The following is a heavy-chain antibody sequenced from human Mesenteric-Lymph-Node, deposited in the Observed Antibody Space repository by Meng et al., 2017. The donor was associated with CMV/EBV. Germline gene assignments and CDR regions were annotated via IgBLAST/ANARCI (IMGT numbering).Heavy chain of an antibody. CDR3: ARSGGSYPNDY. CDR2: ISSGSSYI. J-gene: IGHJ4*02. CDR1: GFDFRRYA. Sequence: GGSLRLSCAASGFDFRRYAMNWVRQAPGKGLEWVSSISSGSSYIHYADSVKGRFTISSDNSKNTLYLHMNSLKAEDTAVYYCARSGGSYPNDYWGQGTLVTVSS. D-gene: IGHD1-26*01. V-gene: IGHV3-21*04.